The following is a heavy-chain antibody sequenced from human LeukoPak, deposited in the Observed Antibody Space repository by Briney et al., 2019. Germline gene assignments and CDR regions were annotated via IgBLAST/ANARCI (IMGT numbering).Heavy chain of an antibody. D-gene: IGHD3-9*01. J-gene: IGHJ4*02. Sequence: PSETLSLTCTVSGGSITRYYGRWIRQAPGKGREWMGYISGSGNIHYNPSLKSPLTISVDTSRNQVSLKLSSVTVADTAVYYCARHRAAICYFDYWGQGTLVTVSS. CDR2: ISGSGNI. V-gene: IGHV4-4*09. CDR1: GGSITRYY. CDR3: ARHRAAICYFDY.